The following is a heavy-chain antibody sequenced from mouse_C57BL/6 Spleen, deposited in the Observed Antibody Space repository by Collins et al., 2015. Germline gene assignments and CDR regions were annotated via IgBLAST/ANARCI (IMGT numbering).Heavy chain of an antibody. CDR3: ARSDGTDWYFDV. V-gene: IGHV1-75*01. J-gene: IGHJ1*03. D-gene: IGHD3-3*01. Sequence: TYYNEKFKGKATLTVDKSSSTAYMLLSSLTSEDSAVYFCARSDGTDWYFDVWGTGTTVTVSS. CDR2: T.